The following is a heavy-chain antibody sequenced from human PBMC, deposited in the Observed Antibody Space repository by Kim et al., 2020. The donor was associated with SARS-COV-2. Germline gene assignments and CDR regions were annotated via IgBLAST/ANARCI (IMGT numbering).Heavy chain of an antibody. D-gene: IGHD3-10*01. Sequence: SETLSLTCTVSGGSISSSSYYWGWIRQPPGKGLEWIGSIYYIGSTYYNPSLKSRVTISVDTSKNQFSLKLSSVTAADTAVYYCARGKGITMVQGVARWFDPWGQGTLVTVSS. J-gene: IGHJ5*02. V-gene: IGHV4-39*01. CDR2: IYYIGST. CDR3: ARGKGITMVQGVARWFDP. CDR1: GGSISSSSYY.